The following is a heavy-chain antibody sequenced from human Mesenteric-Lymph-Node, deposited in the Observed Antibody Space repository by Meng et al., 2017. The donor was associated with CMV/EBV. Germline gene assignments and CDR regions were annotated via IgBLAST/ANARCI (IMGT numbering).Heavy chain of an antibody. D-gene: IGHD6-13*01. J-gene: IGHJ6*02. CDR2: IYYSGST. V-gene: IGHV4-31*03. CDR3: ARDRAAAGSGYGMDV. Sequence: LRLSCTVSGGSISSGGYYWSWIRQHPGKGLEWIGYIYYSGSTYYNPSLKSRVTISVDTSKNQFSLKLSSVTAADTAVYYCARDRAAAGSGYGMDVWGQGTTVTVSS. CDR1: GGSISSGGYY.